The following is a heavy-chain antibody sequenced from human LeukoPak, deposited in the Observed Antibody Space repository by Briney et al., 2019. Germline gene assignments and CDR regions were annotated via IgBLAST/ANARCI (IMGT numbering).Heavy chain of an antibody. J-gene: IGHJ5*02. CDR2: IIPILGIA. D-gene: IGHD2-2*01. V-gene: IGHV1-69*04. CDR3: ARDFDPHKRGYCSSTSCPFDP. Sequence: SVKVSCKASGGTFSSYAISWVRQAPGQGLEWMGRIIPILGIANYAQKFQGRVTITADESTSTAYMELSSLRSEDTAVYYCARDFDPHKRGYCSSTSCPFDPWGQGTLVTVSS. CDR1: GGTFSSYA.